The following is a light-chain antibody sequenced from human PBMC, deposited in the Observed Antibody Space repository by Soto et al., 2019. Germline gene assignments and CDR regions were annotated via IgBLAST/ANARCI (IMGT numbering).Light chain of an antibody. CDR2: DAS. CDR1: QNIRSW. V-gene: IGKV1-5*01. Sequence: DMPMTQSPTTLSASVGDSVTITCRASQNIRSWLAWYQQKPGKAPKVLIYDASTLESGVPSRFSGSGFVTEFTLAISSLQPDDFANYYCQHYNGYFGQGTKLEIK. J-gene: IGKJ2*01. CDR3: QHYNGY.